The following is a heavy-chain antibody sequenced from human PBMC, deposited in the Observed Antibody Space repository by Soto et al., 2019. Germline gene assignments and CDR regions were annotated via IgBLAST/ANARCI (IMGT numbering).Heavy chain of an antibody. Sequence: GGSLRLSCAASGFTFSSYAMSWVRRAPGKGLEWVSAISGSGGSTYYADSVKGRFTISRDNSKNTLYLQMNSLRAEDTAVYYCAKDXSIGYCSSTSCPDAFDIWGQGTMVTVSS. CDR1: GFTFSSYA. J-gene: IGHJ3*02. V-gene: IGHV3-23*01. CDR2: ISGSGGST. D-gene: IGHD2-2*01. CDR3: AKDXSIGYCSSTSCPDAFDI.